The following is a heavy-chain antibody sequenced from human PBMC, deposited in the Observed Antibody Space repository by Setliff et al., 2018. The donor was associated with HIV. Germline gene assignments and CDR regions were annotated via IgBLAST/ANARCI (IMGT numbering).Heavy chain of an antibody. CDR3: ARAPNSPYYSNVWYADH. Sequence: PGESLKISCKTSGYSFTTYRIGWVRQMPGKGLEWMAILYPGDSDTRYSPSSQSQVTVSADKPIGTAYLQWNSLKASDTALYFCARAPNSPYYSNVWYADHWGQGTLVTVSS. V-gene: IGHV5-51*01. J-gene: IGHJ5*02. D-gene: IGHD3-22*01. CDR1: GYSFTTYR. CDR2: LYPGDSDT.